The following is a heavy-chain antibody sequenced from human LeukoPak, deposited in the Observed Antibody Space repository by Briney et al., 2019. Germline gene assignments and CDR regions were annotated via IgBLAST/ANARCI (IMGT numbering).Heavy chain of an antibody. CDR1: GYTFTGYY. V-gene: IGHV1-2*02. Sequence: ASVKVSCKASGYTFTGYYMHWVRQAPGQGLEWMGWINPNSGGTNYAQKFQGRVTMTRDTSISTAYMELSRLRSDDTAVYYCARDWGPVYGDHDYWGQGTLVTVSS. J-gene: IGHJ4*02. CDR2: INPNSGGT. CDR3: ARDWGPVYGDHDY. D-gene: IGHD4-17*01.